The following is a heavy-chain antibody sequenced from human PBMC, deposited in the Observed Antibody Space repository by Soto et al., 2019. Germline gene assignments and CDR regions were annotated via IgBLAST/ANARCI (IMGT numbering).Heavy chain of an antibody. V-gene: IGHV3-30*18. J-gene: IGHJ6*03. CDR1: GFTFSSYG. D-gene: IGHD6-13*01. Sequence: GGSLRLSCAASGFTFSSYGMHWVRQAPGKGLEWVAVISYGGSNKYYADSVKGRFTISRDNSKNTLYLQMNSLRAEDTAVYYCAKDSKQQLVRPLFYYYYYMDVWGKGTTVTVSS. CDR3: AKDSKQQLVRPLFYYYYYMDV. CDR2: ISYGGSNK.